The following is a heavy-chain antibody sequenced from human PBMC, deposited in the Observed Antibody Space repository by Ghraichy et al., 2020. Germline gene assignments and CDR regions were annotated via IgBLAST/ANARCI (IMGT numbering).Heavy chain of an antibody. D-gene: IGHD2-21*01. CDR1: GGSISSYY. V-gene: IGHV4-59*01. CDR2: IYYSGST. Sequence: SETLSLTYTVSGGSISSYYWSWIRQPPGKGLEWIGYIYYSGSTNYNPSLKSRVTISVDTSKNQFSLKLSSVTAADTAVYYCARGLAGSGDPWFDPWGQGTLVTVSS. J-gene: IGHJ5*02. CDR3: ARGLAGSGDPWFDP.